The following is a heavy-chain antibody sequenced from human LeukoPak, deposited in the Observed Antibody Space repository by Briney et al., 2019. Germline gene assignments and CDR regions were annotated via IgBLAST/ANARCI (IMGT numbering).Heavy chain of an antibody. CDR1: GFTFSSYW. J-gene: IGHJ3*02. CDR3: AKEMGGSYYGGSGAFDI. V-gene: IGHV3-7*01. Sequence: GGSLRLSCAASGFTFSSYWMSWVRQAPGKGLEWVANIKQDGSEKYYVDSVKGRFTISRDNSKNTLYLQMNSLRAEDTAVYYCAKEMGGSYYGGSGAFDIWGQGTMVTVSS. CDR2: IKQDGSEK. D-gene: IGHD1-26*01.